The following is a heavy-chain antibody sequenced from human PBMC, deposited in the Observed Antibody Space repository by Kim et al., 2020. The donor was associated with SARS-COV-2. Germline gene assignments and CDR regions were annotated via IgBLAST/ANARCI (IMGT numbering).Heavy chain of an antibody. J-gene: IGHJ4*02. D-gene: IGHD5-12*01. Sequence: YSPSFQGQVTIPADKSNSTAYLQWSSLKASDTAMYYCARVPKYSGYEIDYWGQGTLVTVSS. V-gene: IGHV5-51*01. CDR3: ARVPKYSGYEIDY.